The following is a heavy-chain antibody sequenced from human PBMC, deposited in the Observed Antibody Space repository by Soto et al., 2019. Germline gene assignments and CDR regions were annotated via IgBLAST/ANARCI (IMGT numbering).Heavy chain of an antibody. CDR2: VSSGSSYI. Sequence: GSLRLSCAASGFTFSTYSMNWVRQAPGKGLEWLSSVSSGSSYIYYADSVKGRFTISRDNAKNSLYLQMNSLRAEDTAVYFCARDRAATGQGFDYWGLGTLVTVSS. V-gene: IGHV3-21*01. D-gene: IGHD6-13*01. CDR3: ARDRAATGQGFDY. J-gene: IGHJ4*02. CDR1: GFTFSTYS.